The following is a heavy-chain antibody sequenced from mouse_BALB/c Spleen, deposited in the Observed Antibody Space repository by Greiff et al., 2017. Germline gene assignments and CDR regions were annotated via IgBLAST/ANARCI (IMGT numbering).Heavy chain of an antibody. Sequence: EAGGGLVQPKGSLKLSCAASGFTFNTYAMHWVCQAPGKGLEWVARIRSKSNNYATYYADSVKDRFTISRDDSQSMLYLQMNNLKTEDTAMYYCVREGNYEAAMDYWGQGTSVTVSS. D-gene: IGHD2-1*01. J-gene: IGHJ4*01. V-gene: IGHV10-3*03. CDR1: GFTFNTYA. CDR3: VREGNYEAAMDY. CDR2: IRSKSNNYAT.